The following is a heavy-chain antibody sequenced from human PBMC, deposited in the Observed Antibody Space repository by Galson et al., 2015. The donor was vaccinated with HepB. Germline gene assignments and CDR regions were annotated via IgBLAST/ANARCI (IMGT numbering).Heavy chain of an antibody. CDR3: THIRDYGTTCFDD. D-gene: IGHD1-7*01. V-gene: IGHV3-15*01. Sequence: SLRLSCAVSGLTFSDAWMSWVRQAPGKGLEWVGRIKSSLNGGTTDYATPVKGRFTISRDDSKDTVFLQMNSLTTEDTAVYYCTHIRDYGTTCFDDWGQGTLVTVSS. CDR2: IKSSLNGGTT. CDR1: GLTFSDAW. J-gene: IGHJ4*02.